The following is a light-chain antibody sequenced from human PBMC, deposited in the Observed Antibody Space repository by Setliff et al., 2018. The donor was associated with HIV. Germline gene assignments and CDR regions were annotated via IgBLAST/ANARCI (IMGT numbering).Light chain of an antibody. Sequence: ALTQPASVSASPGQSITISCTGSSSDVGDYKLVSWYQQHPGKAPKLIIFEVNNRPSGVSNRFSGSKSGNTASLTISGLQADDEADYYCSSYTTTIEGVVFGGGTKVTVL. CDR2: EVN. CDR3: SSYTTTIEGVV. J-gene: IGLJ2*01. V-gene: IGLV2-14*01. CDR1: SSDVGDYKL.